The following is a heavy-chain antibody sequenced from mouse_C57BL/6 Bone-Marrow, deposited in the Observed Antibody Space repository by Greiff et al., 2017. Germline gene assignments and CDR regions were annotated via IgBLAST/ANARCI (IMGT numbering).Heavy chain of an antibody. J-gene: IGHJ1*03. CDR2: IYPGSGST. V-gene: IGHV1-55*01. Sequence: QVQLQQPGAELVKPGASVKMSCKASGYTFTSYWITWVKQRPGQVLEWIGDIYPGSGSTNYNEKFKSKATLTVDTSSSTAYMQLSSLTSEDSAVHYCARLRDYGSSYPDWYFDVWGTGTTVTVSS. CDR3: ARLRDYGSSYPDWYFDV. D-gene: IGHD1-1*01. CDR1: GYTFTSYW.